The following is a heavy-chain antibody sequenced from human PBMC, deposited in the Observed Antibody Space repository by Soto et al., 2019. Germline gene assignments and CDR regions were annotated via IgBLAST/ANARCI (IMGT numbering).Heavy chain of an antibody. CDR2: IKQDGSEK. J-gene: IGHJ6*02. CDR1: GFTFSSYW. D-gene: IGHD5-18*01. V-gene: IGHV3-7*01. Sequence: PGGSLRLSCAASGFTFSSYWMSWVRQAPGKGLEWVANIKQDGSEKYYVDSVKGRFTISRDNAKNSLYLQMNSLRAEDTAVYYCAREGYRKYNYYGMDGWGQGTTVTGSS. CDR3: AREGYRKYNYYGMDG.